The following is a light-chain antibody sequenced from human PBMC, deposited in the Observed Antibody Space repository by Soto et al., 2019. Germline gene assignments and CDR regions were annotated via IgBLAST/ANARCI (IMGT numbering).Light chain of an antibody. CDR3: AAYDDSLDGQV. J-gene: IGLJ1*01. Sequence: QSALTQIHSGSGIPGQRGTISCSGGSSNIGSNSVHWYQQLPGSAPKLLIYNINERPSGVPDRFSGSKSGTSASLAISGLQSEDEADYYCAAYDDSLDGQVFGTGTKVTVL. CDR1: SSNIGSNS. CDR2: NIN. V-gene: IGLV1-44*01.